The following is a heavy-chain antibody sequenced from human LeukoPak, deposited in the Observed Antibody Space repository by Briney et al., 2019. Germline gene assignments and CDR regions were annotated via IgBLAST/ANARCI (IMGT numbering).Heavy chain of an antibody. CDR3: ARSFPGAYYDFWSDDLTFDY. D-gene: IGHD3-3*01. CDR2: IYTSGST. J-gene: IGHJ4*02. Sequence: MSSETLSLTCTVSGGSISSYYWSWIRQPAGKGLEWIGRIYTSGSTNYNPSLKSRVTMSVDTSKNQFSLKLSSVTAADTAVYYCARSFPGAYYDFWSDDLTFDYWGQGTLVTVSS. CDR1: GGSISSYY. V-gene: IGHV4-4*07.